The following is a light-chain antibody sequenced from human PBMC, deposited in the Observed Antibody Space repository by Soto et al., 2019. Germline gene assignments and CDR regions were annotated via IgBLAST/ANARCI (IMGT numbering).Light chain of an antibody. CDR1: QSVSSSY. CDR3: QQYGSSPQT. J-gene: IGKJ4*01. Sequence: EIVLTQSPGTRSLSPGERATLSCRASQSVSSSYLAWYQQKPGQAPRLLIYGASSRATGIPDRFSGSGSGTDFTLTISRLEPEDFAVYYCQQYGSSPQTFGGGTKVEIK. CDR2: GAS. V-gene: IGKV3-20*01.